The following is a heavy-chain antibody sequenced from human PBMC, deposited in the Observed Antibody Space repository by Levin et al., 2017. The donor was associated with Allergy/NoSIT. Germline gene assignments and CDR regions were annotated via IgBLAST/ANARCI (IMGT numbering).Heavy chain of an antibody. J-gene: IGHJ4*02. CDR3: TRVTYSGYDTTFDC. V-gene: IGHV3-49*03. CDR1: GFTFGDYA. Sequence: PGGSLRLSCTASGFTFGDYAMSWFRQAPGKGLEWVGFIRSKAYGGTTEYAASVKGRFTISRDDSKSIAYLQMNSLKTEDTAVYYCTRVTYSGYDTTFDCWGQGTLVTVSS. CDR2: IRSKAYGGTT. D-gene: IGHD5-12*01.